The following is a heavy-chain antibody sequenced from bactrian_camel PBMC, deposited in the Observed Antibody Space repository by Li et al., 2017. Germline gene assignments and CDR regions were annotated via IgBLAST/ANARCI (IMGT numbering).Heavy chain of an antibody. Sequence: VQLVESGGGLVRPGGSLRLSCAASGFTFSTYDMSWVRQAPGKGLEWVSAIGSGGGGGTTYYADSVKGRFTISQDNSKNTLYLQMSSLKPEDTAMYYCAASGACSFLSPTVFRDWGQGTQVTVS. CDR2: IGSGGGGGTT. CDR3: AASGACSFLSPTVFRD. D-gene: IGHD2*01. J-gene: IGHJ4*01. V-gene: IGHV3S31*01. CDR1: GFTFSTYD.